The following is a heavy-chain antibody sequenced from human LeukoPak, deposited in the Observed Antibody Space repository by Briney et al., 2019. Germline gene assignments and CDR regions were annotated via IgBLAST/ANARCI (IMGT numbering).Heavy chain of an antibody. J-gene: IGHJ4*02. CDR3: ATLMAHLDY. D-gene: IGHD2-8*01. Sequence: ASVKVSCKAFGYTFTDYHMHWVRQAPGQGLEWMGWINPNSGDTNYAQKFQGRVTMTRDTTISTAYMELSRLRSDDTAVSYCATLMAHLDYWGQGTLVTVSS. CDR2: INPNSGDT. CDR1: GYTFTDYH. V-gene: IGHV1-2*02.